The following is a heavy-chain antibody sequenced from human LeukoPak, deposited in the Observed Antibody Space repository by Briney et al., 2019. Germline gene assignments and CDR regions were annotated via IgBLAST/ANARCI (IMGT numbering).Heavy chain of an antibody. J-gene: IGHJ4*02. CDR1: GFTFDDYA. V-gene: IGHV3-9*01. D-gene: IGHD3-16*01. Sequence: GRSLRLSCAASGFTFDDYAMHWVRQAPGKGLEWVSGISWNSGSIGYADSVKGRFTISRDNAKNSLYLQMNSLRAEDTALYYCAKGMPYDYVWGSSVDYWGQGTLVTVSS. CDR3: AKGMPYDYVWGSSVDY. CDR2: ISWNSGSI.